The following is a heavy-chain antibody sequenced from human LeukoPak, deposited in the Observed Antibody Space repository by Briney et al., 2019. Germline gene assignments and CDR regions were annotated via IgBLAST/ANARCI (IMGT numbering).Heavy chain of an antibody. CDR2: ISAYNGNT. Sequence: ASVKVSCKASGYTFTSSGISWVRQSPGQGLEWMGWISAYNGNTNYAQKLQGRVTMTTDTSTSTAYMELRSLRSDDTAVYYCARVTTFSGSYYFDYWGQGTLVTVSS. CDR1: GYTFTSSG. D-gene: IGHD3-22*01. J-gene: IGHJ4*02. CDR3: ARVTTFSGSYYFDY. V-gene: IGHV1-18*01.